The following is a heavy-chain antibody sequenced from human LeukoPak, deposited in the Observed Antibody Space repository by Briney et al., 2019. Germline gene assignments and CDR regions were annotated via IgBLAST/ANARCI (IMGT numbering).Heavy chain of an antibody. J-gene: IGHJ4*02. CDR1: GFTFRSYS. CDR2: IDSTSTYI. D-gene: IGHD5-18*01. Sequence: GGSLRLSCEASGFTFRSYSMNWVRQAPGKGLEWVSSIDSTSTYIYYASSVRGRFTISRDNANDSLYLHMNSLRADDTAVYYCSREMVTSASMNFDHWGQGILVTVSS. CDR3: SREMVTSASMNFDH. V-gene: IGHV3-21*01.